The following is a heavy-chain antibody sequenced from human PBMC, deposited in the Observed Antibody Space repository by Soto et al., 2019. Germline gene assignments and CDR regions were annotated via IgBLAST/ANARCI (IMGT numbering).Heavy chain of an antibody. CDR2: LYISGST. D-gene: IGHD4-4*01. CDR3: ASGNSSSAYVDS. V-gene: IGHV4-61*03. Sequence: QVQLQESGPGLVKSSETLSLTCTVSGGSVNSGTYYWSWIRQSPGKGLEWSGYLYISGSTHYNPSHKSRVTISVDTSKNHFSLTLTSVTAADTAVYFCASGNSSSAYVDSWGQGTQVTVCS. CDR1: GGSVNSGTYY. J-gene: IGHJ4*02.